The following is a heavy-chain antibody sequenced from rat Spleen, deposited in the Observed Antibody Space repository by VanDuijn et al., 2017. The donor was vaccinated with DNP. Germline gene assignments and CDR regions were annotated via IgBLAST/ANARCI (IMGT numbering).Heavy chain of an antibody. J-gene: IGHJ4*01. D-gene: IGHD1-11*01. CDR2: IKAKSNNYAT. V-gene: IGHV6-6*01. Sequence: EVQVLESGGGLVQPGNSLKLSCATSGFTFSTAWMYWNLQFPENRLVWVARIKAKSNNYATDYTESVKGRFTISRDDSKSSIYLQLNNLKEEDTAIYYCACNYYDVMDAWGQGASVTVSS. CDR1: GFTFSTAW. CDR3: ACNYYDVMDA.